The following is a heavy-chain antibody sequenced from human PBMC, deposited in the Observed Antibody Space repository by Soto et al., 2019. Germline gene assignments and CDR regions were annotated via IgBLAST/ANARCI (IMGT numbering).Heavy chain of an antibody. CDR2: IYYSGST. V-gene: IGHV4-39*01. J-gene: IGHJ4*02. CDR3: AIAYYYGSGSSYYFDY. CDR1: GGSISSSSYY. D-gene: IGHD3-10*01. Sequence: SETLSLTCTVSGGSISSSSYYWGWIRQPPGKGLEWIGSIYYSGSTYYNPSLKSRVTISVDTSKNQFSLKLSSVTAADTAVYYCAIAYYYGSGSSYYFDYWDQGTLVTVSS.